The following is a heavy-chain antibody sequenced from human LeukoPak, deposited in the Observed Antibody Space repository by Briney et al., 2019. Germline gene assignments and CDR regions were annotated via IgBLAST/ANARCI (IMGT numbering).Heavy chain of an antibody. J-gene: IGHJ4*02. CDR2: ISSSSSYI. V-gene: IGHV3-21*01. Sequence: GGSLRLSCAASGFTFSSYSMNWVRQPPGKGLEWVSSISSSSSYIYYADSVKGRFTISRDNAKNSLYLQMNSLRAEHTAVYYCARDTGYCSSTSCYREGGGATFFDYWGQGALVTVSS. CDR3: ARDTGYCSSTSCYREGGGATFFDY. D-gene: IGHD2-2*01. CDR1: GFTFSSYS.